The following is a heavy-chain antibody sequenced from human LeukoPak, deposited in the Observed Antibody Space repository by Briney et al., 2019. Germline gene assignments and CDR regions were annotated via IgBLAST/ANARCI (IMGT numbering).Heavy chain of an antibody. CDR2: IYYSGTT. J-gene: IGHJ6*03. D-gene: IGHD3-16*01. V-gene: IGHV4-31*03. CDR1: GGSISSGGFY. Sequence: SETLSLTCIVSGGSISSGGFYWSWIRQHPGEGPEWIGYIYYSGTTYYNPSLKSRVTISVDTSTNQFSLRLSSMTAAETAVYYCARVWVNAGGYHFYMDVWGKGTTVTVSS. CDR3: ARVWVNAGGYHFYMDV.